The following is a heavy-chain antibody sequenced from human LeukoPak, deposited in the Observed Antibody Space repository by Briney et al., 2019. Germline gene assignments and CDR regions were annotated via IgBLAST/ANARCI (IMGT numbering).Heavy chain of an antibody. CDR1: GFTFSSFS. Sequence: PVESLRLSCVTPGFTFSSFSMNWGREAPGRGLEYVSPLSSNGGSTDYANSVKGRFTISRDNSKSTRCLQMGSLRAEDMAVYYCARGSIAVAGTVDYWGPGTPVTVSS. V-gene: IGHV3-64*01. CDR2: LSSNGGST. D-gene: IGHD6-19*01. CDR3: ARGSIAVAGTVDY. J-gene: IGHJ4*02.